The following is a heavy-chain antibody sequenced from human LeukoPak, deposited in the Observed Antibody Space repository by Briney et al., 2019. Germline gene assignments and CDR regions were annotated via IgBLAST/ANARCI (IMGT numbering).Heavy chain of an antibody. Sequence: SETLSLTCTVSGDSISNNNYYWSWIRQPAGKGLEWIGRIYTSGSTNYNPSLKSRVTISVDTSKNQFSLKLSSVTAADTAVYYCARDTTYGDYSFDYWGQGTLVTVSS. D-gene: IGHD4-17*01. CDR2: IYTSGST. J-gene: IGHJ4*02. CDR3: ARDTTYGDYSFDY. CDR1: GDSISNNNYY. V-gene: IGHV4-61*02.